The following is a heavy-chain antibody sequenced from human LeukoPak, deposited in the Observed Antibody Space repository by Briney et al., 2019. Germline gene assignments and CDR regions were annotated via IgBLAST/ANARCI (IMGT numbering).Heavy chain of an antibody. CDR1: GFTFSSYG. D-gene: IGHD6-19*01. CDR2: ISYDGSNK. CDR3: AKDRIAVAGIFDY. J-gene: IGHJ4*02. Sequence: GRSLRLSCAASGFTFSSYGMHWARQAPGKGLEWVAVISYDGSNKYYADSVKGRFTISRDNSKNTLYLQMNSLRADDTAVYYCAKDRIAVAGIFDYWGQGTLVTVSS. V-gene: IGHV3-30*18.